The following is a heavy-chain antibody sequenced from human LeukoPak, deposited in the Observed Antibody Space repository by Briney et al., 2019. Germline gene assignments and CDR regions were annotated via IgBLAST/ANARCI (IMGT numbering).Heavy chain of an antibody. J-gene: IGHJ4*02. CDR2: IYHSGNT. V-gene: IGHV4-59*01. CDR1: GGSISTYY. Sequence: SETLSLTCTVSGGSISTYYWSWIRQPPGKGLEWIGYIYHSGNTNYNPSLKSRVTISVDTSKNQFSLKLGSVTAADTAVYYCAREVSGASEIDYWGQGTLVTVSS. D-gene: IGHD1-26*01. CDR3: AREVSGASEIDY.